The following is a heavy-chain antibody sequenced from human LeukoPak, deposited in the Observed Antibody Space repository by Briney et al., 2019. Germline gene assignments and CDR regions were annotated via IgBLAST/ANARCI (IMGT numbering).Heavy chain of an antibody. Sequence: SETLSLTCAVYGGSFSGYYWSWIRQPPGKGLEWIGEINHSGSTNYNPSLRSRVTISVDTSKNQFSLRLSSVTAADTAVYYCAGSVLLSIWGQGTMVTVSS. CDR2: INHSGST. CDR1: GGSFSGYY. J-gene: IGHJ3*02. V-gene: IGHV4-34*01. CDR3: AGSVLLSI. D-gene: IGHD3-10*01.